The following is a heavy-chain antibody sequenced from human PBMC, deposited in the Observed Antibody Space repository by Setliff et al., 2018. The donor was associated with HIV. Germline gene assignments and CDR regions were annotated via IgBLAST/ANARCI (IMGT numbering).Heavy chain of an antibody. CDR3: ARDSGWWQIDY. J-gene: IGHJ4*02. CDR2: ISYRGEN. V-gene: IGHV4-39*02. Sequence: SETLTLTCTVSGGSIYSRGFFWGWVRQPPGKGLEWIGSISYRGENHYNPSFMSRVAISADTSKNQYSLNLRSVTASDTAVYYCARDSGWWQIDYWGQGTLVTVSS. CDR1: GGSIYSRGFF. D-gene: IGHD6-19*01.